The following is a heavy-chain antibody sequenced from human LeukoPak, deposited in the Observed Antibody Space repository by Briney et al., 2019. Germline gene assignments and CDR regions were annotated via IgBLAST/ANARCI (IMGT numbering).Heavy chain of an antibody. J-gene: IGHJ4*02. CDR1: GFTFDDYG. CDR2: INWNGGST. Sequence: PGGSLRLSCGASGFTFDDYGMSWVRQAPGKGPEWVSGINWNGGSTGYADSVKGRFTISRDNAKNSLYLQMNSLRAEDTALYYCARDGGYKAFDYWGQGTLVTVSS. V-gene: IGHV3-20*04. D-gene: IGHD3-10*01. CDR3: ARDGGYKAFDY.